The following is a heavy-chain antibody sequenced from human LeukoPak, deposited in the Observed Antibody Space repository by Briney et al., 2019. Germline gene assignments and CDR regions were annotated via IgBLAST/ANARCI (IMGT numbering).Heavy chain of an antibody. Sequence: PGGSLRLSCAASGFTFSSYAMHWVRQAPGKGLEWVAVISYDGSNKYYADSVKGRFTISRDNSKNTLYLQMNSLRAEDTAVYYCAKGDDFWSGSCAFDIWGQGTMVTVSS. CDR3: AKGDDFWSGSCAFDI. CDR2: ISYDGSNK. J-gene: IGHJ3*02. D-gene: IGHD3-3*01. V-gene: IGHV3-30-3*01. CDR1: GFTFSSYA.